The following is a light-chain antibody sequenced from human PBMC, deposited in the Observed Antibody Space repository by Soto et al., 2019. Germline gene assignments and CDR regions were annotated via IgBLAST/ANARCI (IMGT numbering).Light chain of an antibody. Sequence: DIQMTQSPSSLSASVGDRVTITCRASQSISSYLNWYQQKPGKAPNLLIYAASSLQSGVPSRFSGSGSGTDFTLTISSLQPEDFATYYCQQSYSTPYTFGPGTKLEIK. V-gene: IGKV1-39*01. CDR2: AAS. J-gene: IGKJ2*01. CDR3: QQSYSTPYT. CDR1: QSISSY.